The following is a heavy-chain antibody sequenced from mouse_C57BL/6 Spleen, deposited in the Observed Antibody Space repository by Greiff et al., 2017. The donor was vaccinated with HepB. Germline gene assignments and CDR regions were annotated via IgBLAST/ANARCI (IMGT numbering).Heavy chain of an antibody. Sequence: VQLKESGPVLVKPGASVKMSCKASGYTFTDYYMNWVKQSHGKSLEWIGVINPYNGGTSYNQKFKGKATLTVDKSSSTAYMELNSLTSEDSAVYYCARRNYEFYWGQGTTLTVSS. CDR2: INPYNGGT. J-gene: IGHJ2*01. CDR3: ARRNYEFY. V-gene: IGHV1-19*01. CDR1: GYTFTDYY. D-gene: IGHD2-4*01.